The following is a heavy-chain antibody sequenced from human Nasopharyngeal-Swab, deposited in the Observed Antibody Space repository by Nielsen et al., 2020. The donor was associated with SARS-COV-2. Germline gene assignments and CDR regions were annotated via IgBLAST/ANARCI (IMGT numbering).Heavy chain of an antibody. J-gene: IGHJ3*02. CDR2: IYPGDSDT. CDR3: ARPLKQWLGGDAFDI. D-gene: IGHD6-19*01. V-gene: IGHV5-51*01. Sequence: GGSLRLSCKGSGYSFTSYWIGWVRQMPGKGLEWMGIIYPGDSDTRYGPSFQGQVTISADKSISTAYLQWSSLKASDTAMYYCARPLKQWLGGDAFDIWGQGTMVTVSS. CDR1: GYSFTSYW.